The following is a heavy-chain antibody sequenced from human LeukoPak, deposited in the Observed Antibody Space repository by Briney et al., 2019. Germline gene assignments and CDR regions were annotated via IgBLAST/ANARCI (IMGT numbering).Heavy chain of an antibody. V-gene: IGHV3-11*01. CDR2: ISSSGSAT. CDR1: GFTLSDYF. Sequence: GSLRLSCAASGFTLSDYFMSWIRQAPGKGLEWVSYISSSGSATYYADSVKGRFTISRDNAKNSLYLQMNSLRAEDTAVYYCARESSYAFDIWGQGSMVTVSS. J-gene: IGHJ3*02. CDR3: ARESSYAFDI.